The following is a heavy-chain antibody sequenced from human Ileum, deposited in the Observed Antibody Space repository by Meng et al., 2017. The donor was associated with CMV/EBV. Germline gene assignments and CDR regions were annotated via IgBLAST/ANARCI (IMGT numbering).Heavy chain of an antibody. CDR1: GFTFTNYS. CDR2: ISSSGNYI. CDR3: ARDAGAIRLMDY. D-gene: IGHD4/OR15-4a*01. Sequence: GESLKISCVASGFTFTNYSMNWVRQAPGKGLEWVSSISSSGNYIYYADSVKGRFTISRDNAKNSVYLQMNSLTARDTAVYYCARDAGAIRLMDYWGQGTMVTVSS. J-gene: IGHJ4*02. V-gene: IGHV3-21*01.